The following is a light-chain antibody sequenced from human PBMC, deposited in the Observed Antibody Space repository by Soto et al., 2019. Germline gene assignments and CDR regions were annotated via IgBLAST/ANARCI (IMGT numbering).Light chain of an antibody. V-gene: IGKV2-30*01. CDR1: HSLVYSDGNTY. Sequence: DVVMTQSPLSLPVTLGQPASMSFSSTHSLVYSDGNTYLNWFQQRPGQSPRRLIYKVSDRDSGVPDRFSGSGSGTDFTLTIDGLEPGDFAVYYCQQYGHSPITFGQGTRLEI. CDR3: QQYGHSPIT. CDR2: KVS. J-gene: IGKJ5*01.